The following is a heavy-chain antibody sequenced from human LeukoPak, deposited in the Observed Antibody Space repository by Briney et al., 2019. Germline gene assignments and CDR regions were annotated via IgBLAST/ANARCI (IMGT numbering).Heavy chain of an antibody. CDR3: ARDADGDDYFDP. V-gene: IGHV1-3*01. J-gene: IGHJ5*02. CDR2: INAGNGNT. CDR1: GYTFTSYA. Sequence: ASVKVSCKASGYTFTSYAMHWVRQAPGQRLEWMGWINAGNGNTKYSQKFQGRVTITRDTSASTAYMELSSLRSEDTAVYYCARDADGDDYFDPRGQGTLVTVSS. D-gene: IGHD4-17*01.